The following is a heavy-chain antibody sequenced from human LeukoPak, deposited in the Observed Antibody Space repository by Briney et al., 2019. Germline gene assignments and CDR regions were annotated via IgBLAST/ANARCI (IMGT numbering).Heavy chain of an antibody. CDR3: AKGVAVASPYYFDY. V-gene: IGHV3-23*01. Sequence: GGSLRLSCAASGFTFSSYAMSWVRQAPGKGLEWVSPISGSGSSTYYADSVKGRFTISRDNSKNTLYLQMNSLRAEDTAVYYCAKGVAVASPYYFDYWGQGTLVTVSS. CDR1: GFTFSSYA. J-gene: IGHJ4*02. CDR2: ISGSGSST. D-gene: IGHD6-19*01.